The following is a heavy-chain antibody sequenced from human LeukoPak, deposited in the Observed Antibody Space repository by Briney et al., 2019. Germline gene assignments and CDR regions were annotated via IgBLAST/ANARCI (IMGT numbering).Heavy chain of an antibody. CDR1: GFTFSSYA. CDR3: ARDGYYYGSGSYYNLDY. D-gene: IGHD3-10*01. CDR2: ISGSGGST. Sequence: GGSLRLSCAASGFTFSSYAMSWVRQAPGKGLEWVSAISGSGGSTYYADSVKGRFTISRDNSKSTLYLQMNGLRAEDTAVYYCARDGYYYGSGSYYNLDYWGQGTLVTVSS. J-gene: IGHJ4*02. V-gene: IGHV3-23*01.